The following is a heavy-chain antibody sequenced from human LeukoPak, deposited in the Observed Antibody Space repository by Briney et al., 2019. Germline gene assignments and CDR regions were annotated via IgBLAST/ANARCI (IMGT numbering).Heavy chain of an antibody. CDR1: GFTFSGSA. CDR2: IRSKANNYET. Sequence: GGSLRLSCAASGFTFSGSAMHWVRRASGKGLEWVGRIRSKANNYETAYAPSVKGRFAISRDDSKNTAYLQMNGLKTEDTAMYYCTRPNYGDYADDYWGQGTLVTVSS. V-gene: IGHV3-73*01. D-gene: IGHD4-17*01. CDR3: TRPNYGDYADDY. J-gene: IGHJ4*02.